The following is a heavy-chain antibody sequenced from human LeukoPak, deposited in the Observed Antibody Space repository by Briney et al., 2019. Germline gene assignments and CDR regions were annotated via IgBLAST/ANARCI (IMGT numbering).Heavy chain of an antibody. CDR2: FDPEDGET. CDR1: GYTLTELS. Sequence: ASVKVSRKVSGYTLTELSMHWVRQAPGKGLEWMGGFDPEDGETIYAQKFQGRVTMTEDTSTDTAYMELSSLRSEDTAVYYCATPIVGGLYFDYWGQGTLVTVSS. J-gene: IGHJ4*02. D-gene: IGHD1-26*01. V-gene: IGHV1-24*01. CDR3: ATPIVGGLYFDY.